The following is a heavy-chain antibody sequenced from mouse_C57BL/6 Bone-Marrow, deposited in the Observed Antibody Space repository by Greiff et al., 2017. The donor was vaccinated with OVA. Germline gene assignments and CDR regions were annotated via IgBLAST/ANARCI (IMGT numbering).Heavy chain of an antibody. D-gene: IGHD3-2*02. V-gene: IGHV1-76*01. CDR2: IYPGSGNT. J-gene: IGHJ3*01. CDR3: AREGDSSGYRFAY. Sequence: QVQLKESGAELVRPGASVKLSCKASGYTFTDYYINWVKQRPGQGLEWIARIYPGSGNTYYNEKFTGKATLTAEKASSTAYMQLSSLTSEDAAVEFCAREGDSSGYRFAYWGQGTLVTVSA. CDR1: GYTFTDYY.